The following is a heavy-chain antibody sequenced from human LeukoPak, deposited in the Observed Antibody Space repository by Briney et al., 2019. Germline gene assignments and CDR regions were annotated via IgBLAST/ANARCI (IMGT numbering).Heavy chain of an antibody. Sequence: GGSLRLSCAASGLAFTNSWMSWVRQTPGEGLEWVANIKQDGSEKYYVGSVKGRFTISRDNAKNSLYLQMNSLTAEDTALYYCARLSTAVAGGDYWGQGTLVTVSS. V-gene: IGHV3-7*01. CDR1: GLAFTNSW. CDR3: ARLSTAVAGGDY. CDR2: IKQDGSEK. J-gene: IGHJ4*02. D-gene: IGHD6-19*01.